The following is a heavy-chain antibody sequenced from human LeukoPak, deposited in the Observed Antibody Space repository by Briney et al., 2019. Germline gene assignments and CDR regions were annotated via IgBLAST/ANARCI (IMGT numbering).Heavy chain of an antibody. CDR3: AREHGWRGFDY. Sequence: SETLSLTCTVSGGSISSHYWSWIRQPPGTGLEWIGYIYYSGSTNYNPSLKSRVTISVDTSKNQFSLKLSSVTAADTAVYYCAREHGWRGFDYWGQGTLVTVSS. CDR1: GGSISSHY. CDR2: IYYSGST. D-gene: IGHD6-19*01. J-gene: IGHJ4*02. V-gene: IGHV4-59*11.